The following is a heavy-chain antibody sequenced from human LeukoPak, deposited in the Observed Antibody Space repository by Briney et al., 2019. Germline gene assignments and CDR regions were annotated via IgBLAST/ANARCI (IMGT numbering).Heavy chain of an antibody. Sequence: SETLSLTCTVSGGSISSSSYYWGWIRQPPGKGLEWIGSIYYSGSPYYNPSLKSRVTISVDTSKKQFSLKLSSVTAADTAVYYCARVFGGPVSRRFDPWGQGTLVTVSS. D-gene: IGHD4-23*01. CDR1: GGSISSSSYY. J-gene: IGHJ5*02. V-gene: IGHV4-39*01. CDR2: IYYSGSP. CDR3: ARVFGGPVSRRFDP.